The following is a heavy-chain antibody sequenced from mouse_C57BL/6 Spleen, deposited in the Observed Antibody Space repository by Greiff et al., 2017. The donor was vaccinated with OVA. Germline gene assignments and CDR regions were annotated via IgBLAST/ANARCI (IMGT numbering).Heavy chain of an antibody. J-gene: IGHJ2*01. CDR2: ISYDGSN. D-gene: IGHD1-1*02. CDR3: ARDKGTILFDY. V-gene: IGHV3-6*01. Sequence: EVKLMESGPGLVKPSQSLSLTCSVTGYSITSGYYWNWIRQFPGNKLEWMGYISYDGSNNYNPSLKNRISITRDTSKNQFFLKLNSVTTEDTATYYCARDKGTILFDYWGQGTTLTVSS. CDR1: GYSITSGYY.